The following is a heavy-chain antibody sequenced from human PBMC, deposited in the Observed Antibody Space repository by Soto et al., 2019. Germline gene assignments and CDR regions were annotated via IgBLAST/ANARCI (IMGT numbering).Heavy chain of an antibody. CDR2: IYPYDSDT. CDR1: GYSFTSYW. CDR3: ARHCRVATAMAIVY. Sequence: LGESLKISCKTSGYSFTSYWIGWVRQMPGKGMEWMGNIYPYDSDTRYSPSFQGQVTISADTSITTAYLQWSGLTAADTAVYYCARHCRVATAMAIVYWGQGTLVTVSS. V-gene: IGHV5-51*01. D-gene: IGHD5-18*01. J-gene: IGHJ4*02.